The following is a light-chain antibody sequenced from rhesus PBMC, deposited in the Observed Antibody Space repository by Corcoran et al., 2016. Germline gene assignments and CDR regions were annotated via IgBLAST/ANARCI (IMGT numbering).Light chain of an antibody. CDR1: QGISSW. CDR3: QQYSSRPYS. CDR2: KAS. V-gene: IGKV1-22*01. Sequence: DIQMTQSPSSLSASVGDTVTITCRASQGISSWLAWYQQKPGKAPKLLIYKASSLQSGVPSRFSGIGSGTDFTLTISSLQSEDFATYSCQQYSSRPYSFGQGTKVEIK. J-gene: IGKJ2*01.